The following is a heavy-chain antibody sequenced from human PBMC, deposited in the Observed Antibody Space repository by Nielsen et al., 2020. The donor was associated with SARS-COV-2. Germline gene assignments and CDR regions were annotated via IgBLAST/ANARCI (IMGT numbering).Heavy chain of an antibody. D-gene: IGHD3-9*01. J-gene: IGHJ4*02. CDR2: IYYSGST. Sequence: SETLSLTCTVSGGSISSYYWSWIRQPPGKGLEWIGYIYYSGSTNYNPSLKSRVTISVDTSKNQFSLKLSSVTAADTAVYYCAGEYYDILTGYSMDWCQGTLVTVSS. V-gene: IGHV4-59*01. CDR3: AGEYYDILTGYSMD. CDR1: GGSISSYY.